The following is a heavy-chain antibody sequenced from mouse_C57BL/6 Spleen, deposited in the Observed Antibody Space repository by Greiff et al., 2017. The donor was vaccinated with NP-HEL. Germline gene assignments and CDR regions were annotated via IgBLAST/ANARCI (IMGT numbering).Heavy chain of an antibody. CDR2: INPGSGGT. V-gene: IGHV1-54*01. D-gene: IGHD3-1*01. CDR1: GYAFTNYL. J-gene: IGHJ3*01. Sequence: QVQLQQSGAELVSPGTSVKVSCKASGYAFTNYLIEWVKQRPGQGLEWIGVINPGSGGTNYNEKFKGKATLTADKSSSTAYMQLSSLTSEDSAVYFCARSGFPFAYWGQGTLVTVSA. CDR3: ARSGFPFAY.